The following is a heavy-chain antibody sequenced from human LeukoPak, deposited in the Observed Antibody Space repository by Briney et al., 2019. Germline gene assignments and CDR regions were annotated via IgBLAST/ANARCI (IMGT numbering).Heavy chain of an antibody. CDR1: GGSITSGNW. J-gene: IGHJ5*02. CDR2: IYHSGST. V-gene: IGHV4-4*02. D-gene: IGHD2-2*01. Sequence: SETLSLTCAVSGGSITSGNWWSWVRQPPGKGLEWIGEIYHSGSTNYNPSLKSRVPISVDKSRNQFSLILNSVTAADTAVYYCARGVPAAGSIRFDPWGQGTLVTVSS. CDR3: ARGVPAAGSIRFDP.